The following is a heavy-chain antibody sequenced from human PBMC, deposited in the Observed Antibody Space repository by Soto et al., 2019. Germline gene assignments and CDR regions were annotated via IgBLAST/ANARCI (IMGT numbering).Heavy chain of an antibody. Sequence: ASVKVSCKASGYTFTSYAMHWVRQAPGQRLEWMGWINAGNGNTKYSQKFHGRVTITRDTSASTAYMELSSLRSEDTAVYYCARALYYYGSGSHFDYWGQGTLVTVSS. J-gene: IGHJ4*02. CDR2: INAGNGNT. D-gene: IGHD3-10*01. CDR1: GYTFTSYA. CDR3: ARALYYYGSGSHFDY. V-gene: IGHV1-3*01.